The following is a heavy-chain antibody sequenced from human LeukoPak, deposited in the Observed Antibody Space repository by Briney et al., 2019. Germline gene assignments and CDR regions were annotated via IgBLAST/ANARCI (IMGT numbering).Heavy chain of an antibody. Sequence: PSETLSLTCTVSGGSLSSSDHYWSWIRQPPGKGLEWIAYIYYSGTAYYNPSLKSRVSISVDTSKNQFSLKLSSVTAADTAVYYCARGDNSSWSFKIWGQGTLVTASS. V-gene: IGHV4-30-4*01. CDR2: IYYSGTA. CDR1: GGSLSSSDHY. D-gene: IGHD6-13*01. CDR3: ARGDNSSWSFKI. J-gene: IGHJ4*02.